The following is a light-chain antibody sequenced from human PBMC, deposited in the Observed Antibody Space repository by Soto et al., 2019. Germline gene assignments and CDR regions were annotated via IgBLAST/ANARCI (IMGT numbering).Light chain of an antibody. Sequence: EIVLTQSPGTLSLSPGDRATLSCRASQSVSSNYLAWYQQKPGQAPRLFIYAASNRARGIPDRFSGSGSGSDFTLTISRLEPDDFAVYYCQQYGTPPWAFGQGTKVDIK. J-gene: IGKJ1*01. CDR1: QSVSSNY. V-gene: IGKV3-20*01. CDR2: AAS. CDR3: QQYGTPPWA.